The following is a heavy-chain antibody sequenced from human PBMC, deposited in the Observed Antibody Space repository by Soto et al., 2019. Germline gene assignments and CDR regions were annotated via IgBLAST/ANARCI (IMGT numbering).Heavy chain of an antibody. V-gene: IGHV3-66*01. CDR1: GFTVSSNY. CDR3: ARDQRFLENCGMDV. Sequence: HPGGSLRLSCAASGFTVSSNYMSWVRQAPGKGLEWVSVIYSGGSTYYADSVKGRFTISRDYSKNTLYLQMNSLRAEDTAVYYCARDQRFLENCGMDVWGQGTTVTVSS. J-gene: IGHJ6*02. CDR2: IYSGGST. D-gene: IGHD3-3*01.